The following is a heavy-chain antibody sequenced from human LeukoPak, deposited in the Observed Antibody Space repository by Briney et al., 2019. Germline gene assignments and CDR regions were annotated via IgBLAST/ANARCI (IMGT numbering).Heavy chain of an antibody. Sequence: SETLSLTCAVSGYSISSGYYWGWIRQPRGKGLEWIGSIYHSGSTYYNPSLKSRVTISVDTSKNQFSLKLSSVTAADTAVYYCARVSAGTTFLILAVDIWGQGTMVTVSS. J-gene: IGHJ3*02. CDR2: IYHSGST. CDR3: ARVSAGTTFLILAVDI. CDR1: GYSISSGYY. D-gene: IGHD1-1*01. V-gene: IGHV4-38-2*01.